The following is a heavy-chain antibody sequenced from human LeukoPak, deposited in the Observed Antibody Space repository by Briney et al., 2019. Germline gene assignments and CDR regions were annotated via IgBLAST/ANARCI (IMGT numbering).Heavy chain of an antibody. CDR1: GGSFSGYY. J-gene: IGHJ5*02. CDR2: INHSGST. CDR3: ARARDGLNWFDP. D-gene: IGHD2-21*01. Sequence: SETLSLTCAVYGGSFSGYYWSWIRQPPGKGLEWIGEINHSGSTNYNPSLKSRVTISVDTSKNQFSLKLSSVTAADTAVYYCARARDGLNWFDPWGQGTLVTVSS. V-gene: IGHV4-34*01.